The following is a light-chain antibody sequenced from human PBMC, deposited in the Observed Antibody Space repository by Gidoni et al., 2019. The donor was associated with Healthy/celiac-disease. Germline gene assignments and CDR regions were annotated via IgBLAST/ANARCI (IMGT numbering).Light chain of an antibody. J-gene: IGKJ1*01. CDR3: QHYGSSPT. CDR1: QSVGSSY. V-gene: IGKV3-20*01. CDR2: GTS. Sequence: EIVLTKSPGILSLSPVERATLSCRASQSVGSSYLAWYQQKPGQAPRLLIYGTSNRATGIPDRFIGSGSVTDFTLTISRLEPEDFAVYYCQHYGSSPTFGQGTKVEIK.